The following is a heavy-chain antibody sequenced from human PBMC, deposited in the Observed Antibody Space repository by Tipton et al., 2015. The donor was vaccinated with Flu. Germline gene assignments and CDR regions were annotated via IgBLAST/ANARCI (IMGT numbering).Heavy chain of an antibody. J-gene: IGHJ4*02. CDR2: IRQDGNEK. CDR1: GFTFTDYW. CDR3: VKMPDFDY. D-gene: IGHD2-2*01. Sequence: SLRLSCAASGFTFTDYWMRWVRQAPGKGLEWVANIRQDGNEKWYGDYVEGRFTISRDNAKNFLFLQMNSLRSEDTAVYFCVKMPDFDYWGQGALVTVSS. V-gene: IGHV3-7*01.